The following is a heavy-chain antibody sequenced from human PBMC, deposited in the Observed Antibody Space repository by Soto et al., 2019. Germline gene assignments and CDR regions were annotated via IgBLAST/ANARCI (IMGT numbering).Heavy chain of an antibody. J-gene: IGHJ3*02. CDR1: GFTFSSYG. CDR3: AKDFFDSSGYYGLHDAFDI. D-gene: IGHD3-22*01. V-gene: IGHV3-30*18. Sequence: GGSLRLSCAASGFTFSSYGMHWVRQAPGKGLEWVAVISYDGSNKYYADSVKGRFTISRDNSKNTLYLQMNSLRAEDTAVYYCAKDFFDSSGYYGLHDAFDIWGQGTMVTVSS. CDR2: ISYDGSNK.